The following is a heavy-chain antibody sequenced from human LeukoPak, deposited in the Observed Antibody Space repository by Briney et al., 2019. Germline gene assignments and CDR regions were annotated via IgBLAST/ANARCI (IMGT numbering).Heavy chain of an antibody. CDR2: ISYDGSNK. CDR1: GFTFSSYA. CDR3: ARGEAVAELIFDY. J-gene: IGHJ4*02. D-gene: IGHD6-19*01. V-gene: IGHV3-30*04. Sequence: GRSLRLPCAASGFTFSSYAMHWVRQAPGKGLEWVAVISYDGSNKYYADSVKGRFTISRDNSKNTLYLQMNSLRAEDTAVYYCARGEAVAELIFDYWGQGTLVTVSS.